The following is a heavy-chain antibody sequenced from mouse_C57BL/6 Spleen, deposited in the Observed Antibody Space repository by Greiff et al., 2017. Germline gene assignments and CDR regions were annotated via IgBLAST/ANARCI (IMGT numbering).Heavy chain of an antibody. CDR1: GFTFSSYA. D-gene: IGHD1-1*01. J-gene: IGHJ3*01. Sequence: EVKLVESGGGLVKPGGSLKLSCAASGFTFSSYAMSWVRQTPEKRLEWVATISDGGSYTYYPDNVKGRFTISRDNAKNNLYLQMSHLKSEDTAMYYCAREWDYYGSGYPYWGQGTLVTVSA. CDR3: AREWDYYGSGYPY. CDR2: ISDGGSYT. V-gene: IGHV5-4*01.